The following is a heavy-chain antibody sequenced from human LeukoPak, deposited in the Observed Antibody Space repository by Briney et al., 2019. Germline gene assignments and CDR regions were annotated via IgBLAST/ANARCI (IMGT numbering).Heavy chain of an antibody. CDR3: AKHRGIAAAGTDNWFDP. CDR2: ITGSGGNT. D-gene: IGHD6-13*01. CDR1: GFIFSSYS. Sequence: PGGSLRLSCAASGFIFSSYSMSWVRQAPGKGLEWVSVITGSGGNTYYADSVKGRFTISKDNSKNTVYLQMSSLRVDDTAVYYCAKHRGIAAAGTDNWFDPWGQGTLVTVSS. J-gene: IGHJ5*02. V-gene: IGHV3-23*01.